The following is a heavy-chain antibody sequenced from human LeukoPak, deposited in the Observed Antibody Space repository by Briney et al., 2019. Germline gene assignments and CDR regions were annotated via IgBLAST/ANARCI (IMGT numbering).Heavy chain of an antibody. CDR2: INSDGSSK. J-gene: IGHJ3*02. Sequence: GGSLRLSCAAAGFTFSSYWMHWVRHAPGKGRVWVSRINSDGSSKSYAESVKGRFTISSDNAKNTLYLQMNSLRAEDTAVYYCARPVDTAMVIWGQGTMVTVSS. CDR3: ARPVDTAMVI. CDR1: GFTFSSYW. D-gene: IGHD5-18*01. V-gene: IGHV3-74*01.